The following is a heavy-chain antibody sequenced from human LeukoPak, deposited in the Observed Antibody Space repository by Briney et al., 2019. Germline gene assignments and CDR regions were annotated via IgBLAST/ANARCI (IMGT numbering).Heavy chain of an antibody. V-gene: IGHV3-23*01. CDR3: AKDLYYGSGSKFDD. CDR2: ISGSGIST. Sequence: GGSLRLSCAASGFTFSTYAMGWVRQAPGKGLEWVSFISGSGISTYYADSVKGRFTISRDNSKNTLSLQMNSLRVEDTAVYYCAKDLYYGSGSKFDDWGQGTLVTVSS. D-gene: IGHD3-10*01. J-gene: IGHJ4*02. CDR1: GFTFSTYA.